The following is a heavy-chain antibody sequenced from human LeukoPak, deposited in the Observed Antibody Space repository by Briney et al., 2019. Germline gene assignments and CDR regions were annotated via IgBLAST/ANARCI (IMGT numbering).Heavy chain of an antibody. V-gene: IGHV4-39*01. D-gene: IGHD6-13*01. J-gene: IGHJ4*02. Sequence: PSETLSLTCTVSGGSISSSSYYWGWIRQPPGKGLEWIGSIYYSGSTYYNPSLKSRVTISVDTSKNQFSLKLSSVTAADTAVYYCARLLWGSSWYVFDYWGQGTLVTVSS. CDR2: IYYSGST. CDR1: GGSISSSSYY. CDR3: ARLLWGSSWYVFDY.